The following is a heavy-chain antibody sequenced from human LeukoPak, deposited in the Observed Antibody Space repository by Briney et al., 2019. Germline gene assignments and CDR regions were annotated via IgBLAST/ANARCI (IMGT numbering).Heavy chain of an antibody. CDR3: ARTLFVNGGNAFDI. D-gene: IGHD2-8*01. Sequence: SVKVSCKASGGTFSSYTISWVRQAPGQGLEWMGRIIPILGIANYAQKFQGRVTITADKSTSTAYMELSSLRSEDTAVYYCARTLFVNGGNAFDIWGQGSMVTVSS. V-gene: IGHV1-69*02. J-gene: IGHJ3*02. CDR1: GGTFSSYT. CDR2: IIPILGIA.